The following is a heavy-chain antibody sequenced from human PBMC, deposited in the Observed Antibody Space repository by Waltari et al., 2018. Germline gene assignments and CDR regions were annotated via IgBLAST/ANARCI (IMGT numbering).Heavy chain of an antibody. CDR3: AIMITFGGVV. V-gene: IGHV3-48*03. Sequence: EVQLVESVGGLVQPGGSLRLSCAASGFTFSSYELNWVRQAPGKGLEWVSYISSSGSTIYYADSVKGRFTISRDNAKNSLYLQMNSLRAEDTAVYYCAIMITFGGVVWGQGTLVTVSS. D-gene: IGHD3-16*01. CDR2: ISSSGSTI. CDR1: GFTFSSYE. J-gene: IGHJ4*02.